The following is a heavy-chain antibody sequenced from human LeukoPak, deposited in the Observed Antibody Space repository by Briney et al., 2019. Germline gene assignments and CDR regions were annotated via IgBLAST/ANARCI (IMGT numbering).Heavy chain of an antibody. CDR3: ARGIGYSSSWYDY. CDR1: GGSFSGYY. V-gene: IGHV4-34*01. D-gene: IGHD6-13*01. Sequence: SETLSLTCAVYGGSFSGYYWSWIRQPPGKGLEWIGEINHSGSTNYNPSLKSRVTISVDTSKNQFSLKLSSVTAADTAVYYCARGIGYSSSWYDYWGQGTLVTVSS. CDR2: INHSGST. J-gene: IGHJ4*02.